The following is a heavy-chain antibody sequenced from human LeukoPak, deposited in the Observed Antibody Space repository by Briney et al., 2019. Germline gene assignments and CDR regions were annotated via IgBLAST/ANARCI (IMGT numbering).Heavy chain of an antibody. CDR2: INPSGGST. CDR3: ARFVWGGYSSSPYYYYYMDV. D-gene: IGHD5-18*01. J-gene: IGHJ6*03. Sequence: ASVKVSCKASGYTFTSYYMHWVRQAPGQGLEWMGIINPSGGSTSYAQKFQGRVTMTRDTSKNQFSLKLSSVTAADTAVYYCARFVWGGYSSSPYYYYYMDVWGKGTTVTVSS. V-gene: IGHV1-46*01. CDR1: GYTFTSYY.